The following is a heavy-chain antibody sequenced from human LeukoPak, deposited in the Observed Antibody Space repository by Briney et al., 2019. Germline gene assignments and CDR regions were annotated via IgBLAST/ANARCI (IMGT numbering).Heavy chain of an antibody. CDR2: INHSGST. CDR1: GGSFSGYY. J-gene: IGHJ6*02. Sequence: SETLSLTCAVYGGSFSGYYWSCIRQPPGKGLEWIGEINHSGSTNYNPSLKSRVTISVDTSKNQFSLKLSSVTAADTAVYYCARGATYYYDSSGYSVYYYYGMDVSGQGSTVTVSS. V-gene: IGHV4-34*01. CDR3: ARGATYYYDSSGYSVYYYYGMDV. D-gene: IGHD3-22*01.